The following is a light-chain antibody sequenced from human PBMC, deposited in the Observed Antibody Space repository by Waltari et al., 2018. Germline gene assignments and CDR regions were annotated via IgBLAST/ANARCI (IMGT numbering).Light chain of an antibody. J-gene: IGLJ1*01. CDR2: AVT. V-gene: IGLV2-8*01. Sequence: QSALTQPPSASGSPGQSVTIPCAGTSSDVGGYNYVSWYQHHPGKAPKLIIYAVTKRPSWVPERVSGSKSGNTASLTVSGLQAEDESDYYCSSYGGSNNFYVFGTGTKVSVL. CDR3: SSYGGSNNFYV. CDR1: SSDVGGYNY.